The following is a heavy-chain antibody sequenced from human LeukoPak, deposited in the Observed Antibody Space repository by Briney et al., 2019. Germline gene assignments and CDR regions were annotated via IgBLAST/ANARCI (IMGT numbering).Heavy chain of an antibody. CDR1: GFSFSNYA. CDR3: AKSLEVIASWFDP. J-gene: IGHJ5*02. Sequence: SGGPLRLSCAASGFSFSNYAMSWVRQAPGKGLEWVSGISGNSGGRTYYADSVRGRFTISRDKSKNTLYLQMNSLRVEDTAVYYCAKSLEVIASWFDPWGQGTLVTVSS. D-gene: IGHD2-15*01. CDR2: ISGNSGGRT. V-gene: IGHV3-23*01.